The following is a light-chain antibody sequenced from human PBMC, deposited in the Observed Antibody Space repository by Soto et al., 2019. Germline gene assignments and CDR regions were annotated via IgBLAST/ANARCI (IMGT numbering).Light chain of an antibody. CDR3: QQYNSYPWT. V-gene: IGKV1-5*01. CDR2: DAF. J-gene: IGKJ1*01. Sequence: DIQMTQSPSTLSASVGDRVTITCRASQSLSSRLAWYQQIPGKAPKLLIYDAFSLQSGVPSRFSGSGSGTEFSLTISSLQPDDFATYYCQQYNSYPWTFGQGTKVDIK. CDR1: QSLSSR.